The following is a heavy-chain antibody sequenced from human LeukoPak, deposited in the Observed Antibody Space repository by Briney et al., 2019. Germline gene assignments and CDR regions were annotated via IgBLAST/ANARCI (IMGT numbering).Heavy chain of an antibody. V-gene: IGHV4-34*01. CDR3: AASLWFGIYPDY. CDR1: SGSFCGYY. Sequence: PSETLSLTCGVYSGSFCGYYWTWFRQPPGKGLEWSGEFNHSWGAKYNPSLKRRATISVDTSKNHLSLSLNSVTAADTAVYFCAASLWFGIYPDYWGQGSLVTVSS. D-gene: IGHD3-10*01. CDR2: FNHSWGA. J-gene: IGHJ4*02.